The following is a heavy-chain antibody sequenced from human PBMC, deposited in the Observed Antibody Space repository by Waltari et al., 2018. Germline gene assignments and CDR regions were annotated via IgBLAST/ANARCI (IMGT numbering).Heavy chain of an antibody. CDR3: ASRPIMVQGGVAGMDV. J-gene: IGHJ6*02. D-gene: IGHD3-10*01. V-gene: IGHV1-69*05. CDR2: IIPIFGTA. Sequence: QVQLVQSGAEVKKPGSSVKVSCKASGGTFSSSAISWVRSAPGQGLEWMGGIIPIFGTANYAQKFQGRVTITTDESTSTAYMELSSLRSEDTAVYYCASRPIMVQGGVAGMDVWGQGTTVTVSS. CDR1: GGTFSSSA.